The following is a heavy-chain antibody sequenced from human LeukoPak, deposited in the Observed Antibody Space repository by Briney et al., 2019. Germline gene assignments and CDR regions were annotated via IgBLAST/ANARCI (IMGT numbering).Heavy chain of an antibody. Sequence: SETLSLTCTVSGGSINSYYWSWVRQPPGKGLEWIGYIYSSGSSDYNPSLKSRVIMSVDTSKNQFSLKVTSVTAADTAMYYCARHGKDSSGYSGHWYSDLWGRGTLVTVSS. CDR3: ARHGKDSSGYSGHWYSDL. V-gene: IGHV4-59*08. CDR2: IYSSGSS. J-gene: IGHJ2*01. CDR1: GGSINSYY. D-gene: IGHD3-22*01.